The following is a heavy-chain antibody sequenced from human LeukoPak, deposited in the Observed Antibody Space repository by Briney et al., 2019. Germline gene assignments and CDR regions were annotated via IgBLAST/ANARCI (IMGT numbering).Heavy chain of an antibody. CDR3: AKNTVPYSSGWYGGAFDI. CDR1: GFTFSSYA. CDR2: FSGSGGST. Sequence: GGSLRLSCAASGFTFSSYAMSWVRQAPGKGLEWVSAFSGSGGSTYYADSVKGRFTISRDNSKNTLYLQMNTLRAEDTAVYYCAKNTVPYSSGWYGGAFDIWGQGTMATVSS. J-gene: IGHJ3*02. D-gene: IGHD6-19*01. V-gene: IGHV3-23*01.